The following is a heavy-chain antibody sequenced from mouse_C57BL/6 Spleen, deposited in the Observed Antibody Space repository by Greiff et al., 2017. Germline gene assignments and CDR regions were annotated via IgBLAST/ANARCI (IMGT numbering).Heavy chain of an antibody. J-gene: IGHJ2*01. Sequence: QVQLQQSGAELVKPGASVKLSCKASGYTFTSYWMHWVKQRPGRGLEWIGRIDPNSGGTKYNEKFKSKDTLAVDKPSSTAYMQLSSLTSEVSAVYYCARSNWDDGYYFGYWGQGTTRTVSS. CDR3: ARSNWDDGYYFGY. CDR2: IDPNSGGT. V-gene: IGHV1-72*01. D-gene: IGHD4-1*01. CDR1: GYTFTSYW.